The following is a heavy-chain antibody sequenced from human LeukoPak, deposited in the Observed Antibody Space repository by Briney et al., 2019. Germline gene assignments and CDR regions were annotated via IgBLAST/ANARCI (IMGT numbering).Heavy chain of an antibody. V-gene: IGHV1-2*02. Sequence: GESLKISCKASGYTFTGYYMHWVRQAPGQGLEWMGWINPNSGGTNYAQKFQGRVTMTRDTSISTAYMELSRLRSDDTAVYYCARGEDRCGGDCYDYWGQGTLVTVSS. D-gene: IGHD2-21*01. CDR2: INPNSGGT. J-gene: IGHJ4*02. CDR1: GYTFTGYY. CDR3: ARGEDRCGGDCYDY.